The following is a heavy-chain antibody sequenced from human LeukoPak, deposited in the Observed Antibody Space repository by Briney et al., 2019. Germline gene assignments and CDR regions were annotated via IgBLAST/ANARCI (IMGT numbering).Heavy chain of an antibody. D-gene: IGHD4-17*01. CDR3: ARVGYPTQRRVLSAVTIPTAGAFDV. Sequence: SETLSLTCTVYGGSFSGYYWSWIRQPPGRGLEWIGEINHSGSTNYNPSLKSRVTISVDTSKNQFSLKLSSVTAADTAVYYCARVGYPTQRRVLSAVTIPTAGAFDVWGQGTLVTVSS. V-gene: IGHV4-34*01. CDR2: INHSGST. CDR1: GGSFSGYY. J-gene: IGHJ3*01.